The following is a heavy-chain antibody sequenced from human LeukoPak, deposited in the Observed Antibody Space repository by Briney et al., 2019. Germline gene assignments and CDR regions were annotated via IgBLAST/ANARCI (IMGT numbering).Heavy chain of an antibody. J-gene: IGHJ4*02. CDR3: SFATSGWKATLDY. Sequence: GGSLRLSCTASGIAFRNPAINWVRQAPGKGVGGVGFIASNSNGATAEYATSVKGRFSISRDDSTSIAYLQMNSLKSEDTGVYYCSFATSGWKATLDYWGRGSPVTVSS. CDR1: GIAFRNPA. D-gene: IGHD6-19*01. CDR2: IASNSNGATA. V-gene: IGHV3-49*04.